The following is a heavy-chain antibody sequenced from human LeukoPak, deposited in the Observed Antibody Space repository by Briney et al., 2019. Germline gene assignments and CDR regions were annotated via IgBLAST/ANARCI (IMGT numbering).Heavy chain of an antibody. CDR2: IYHGGIT. CDR1: SGSISSGDYS. J-gene: IGHJ5*02. CDR3: ARDNWFDP. V-gene: IGHV4-30-2*01. Sequence: PSETLSLTCAVSSGSISSGDYSWSWIRQPPGKGLEWIGYIYHGGITYYNPSLKSRVTISIDRSKNQFSLNLSSVTAADTAVYYCARDNWFDPWGQGTLVTVSS.